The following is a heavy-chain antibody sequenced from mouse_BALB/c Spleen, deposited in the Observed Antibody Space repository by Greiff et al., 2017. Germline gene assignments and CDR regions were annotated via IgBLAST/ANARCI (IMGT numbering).Heavy chain of an antibody. V-gene: IGHV5-17*02. D-gene: IGHD2-4*01. CDR2: ISSGSSTI. CDR1: GFTFSSFG. Sequence: EVQGVESGGGLVQPGGSRKLSCAASGFTFSSFGMHWVRQAPEKGLEWVAYISSGSSTIYYADTVKGRFTISRDNPKNTLFLQMTSLRSEDTAMYYCAREDYAWFAYWGQGTLVTVSA. CDR3: AREDYAWFAY. J-gene: IGHJ3*01.